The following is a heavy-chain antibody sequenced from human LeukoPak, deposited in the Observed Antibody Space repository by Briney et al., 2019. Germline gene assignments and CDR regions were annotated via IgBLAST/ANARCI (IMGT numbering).Heavy chain of an antibody. CDR2: IYFSGIT. V-gene: IGHV4-59*01. D-gene: IGHD6-6*01. Sequence: SETLSLTCTVSDGSFSGYDWGWIRKPPGKGLGGSGYIYFSGITKYNPSLNNRITISLDTSQNQFSLNRSSVSAPRTPLCYSARDGKAARQNYYYYYMAVWGKGTTVTVSS. CDR1: DGSFSGYD. CDR3: ARDGKAARQNYYYYYMAV. J-gene: IGHJ6*03.